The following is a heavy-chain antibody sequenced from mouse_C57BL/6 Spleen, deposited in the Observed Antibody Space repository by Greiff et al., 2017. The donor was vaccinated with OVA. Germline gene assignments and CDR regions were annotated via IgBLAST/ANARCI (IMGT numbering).Heavy chain of an antibody. Sequence: QVQLQQSGAELVKPGASVKLSCKASGYTFNEYTIHWVKQGYGKGLEWIGWFYPGSGSIKYNEKFKDKATLTEDKSSSTVYMELSRLTSEDSSVYFCARHESVVATDYSMDYWGQGTSVTVSS. D-gene: IGHD1-1*01. CDR2: FYPGSGSI. CDR3: ARHESVVATDYSMDY. V-gene: IGHV1-62-2*01. CDR1: GYTFNEYT. J-gene: IGHJ4*01.